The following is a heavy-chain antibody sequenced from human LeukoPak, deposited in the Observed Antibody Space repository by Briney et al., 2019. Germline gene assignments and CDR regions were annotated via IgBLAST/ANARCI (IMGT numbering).Heavy chain of an antibody. CDR1: GYTFTSYA. CDR2: INTNTGNP. J-gene: IGHJ5*02. Sequence: ASVKVSCKASGYTFTSYAMNWVRQAPGQGLEWMGWINTNTGNPTYAQGFTGRFVFSLDTSVSTAYLQISSLKAEDTAVYYCARARQKYCSGGSCYGGLNWFDPWGQGTLVTVSS. D-gene: IGHD2-15*01. CDR3: ARARQKYCSGGSCYGGLNWFDP. V-gene: IGHV7-4-1*02.